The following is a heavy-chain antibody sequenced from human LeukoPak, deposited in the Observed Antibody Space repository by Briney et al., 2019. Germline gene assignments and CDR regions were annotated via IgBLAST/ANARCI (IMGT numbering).Heavy chain of an antibody. V-gene: IGHV3-48*03. CDR3: AREKFYDNSGYDY. CDR1: GFTFSSYE. J-gene: IGHJ4*02. Sequence: PGGSLRLSYAASGFTFSSYEMNWVRQAPGQGLEWVAYIGSSGSTVYYADSVKGRFTISRDNAKNSLFLQMNSLRAEDTADYYCAREKFYDNSGYDYWGQGTLVTVSS. CDR2: IGSSGSTV. D-gene: IGHD3-22*01.